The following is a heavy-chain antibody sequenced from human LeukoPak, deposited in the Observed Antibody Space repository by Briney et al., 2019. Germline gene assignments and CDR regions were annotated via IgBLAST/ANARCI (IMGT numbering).Heavy chain of an antibody. J-gene: IGHJ6*02. CDR1: GFIFSSYG. CDR3: ARDLAIAVAGTRYYYYGMDV. D-gene: IGHD6-19*01. V-gene: IGHV3-33*01. Sequence: PGRSLRLSCAASGFIFSSYGMHWVRQAPGKGLEWVAVIWYDGSNKYYADSVKGRFTISRDNSKNTLYLQMNSLRAEDTAVYYCARDLAIAVAGTRYYYYGMDVWGQGTTVTVSS. CDR2: IWYDGSNK.